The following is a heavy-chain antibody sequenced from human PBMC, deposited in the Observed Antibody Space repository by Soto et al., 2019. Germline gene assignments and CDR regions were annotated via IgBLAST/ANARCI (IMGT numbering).Heavy chain of an antibody. J-gene: IGHJ4*02. CDR1: GFKSVDYA. D-gene: IGHD3-3*01. CDR3: ARCPIRFLQWTLSPLFDY. Sequence: HPGGSLRLSCAASGFKSVDYAMGWVRQAPGKGLEWVAAISGTGARTFYDDSVKGRFTISRDNSRSTLYLQMNSLRAEDTAVYHCARCPIRFLQWTLSPLFDYWGQGALVTVSS. CDR2: ISGTGART. V-gene: IGHV3-23*01.